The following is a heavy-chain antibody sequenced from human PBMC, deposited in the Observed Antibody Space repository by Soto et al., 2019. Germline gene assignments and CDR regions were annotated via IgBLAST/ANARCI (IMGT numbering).Heavy chain of an antibody. D-gene: IGHD3-10*01. CDR3: ARDNASSAFDL. V-gene: IGHV3-33*01. CDR2: LWYDGSNE. CDR1: GFKFSDFG. Sequence: QARLVESGGGVVQPGRSLRLSCAASGFKFSDFGMHWVRQGPGRGLEWVALLWYDGSNEYYSDSVKDRFTISRDNSRHILFLEMNNVRVEDTGCYFCARDNASSAFDLWGQGTVVTVSS. J-gene: IGHJ4*02.